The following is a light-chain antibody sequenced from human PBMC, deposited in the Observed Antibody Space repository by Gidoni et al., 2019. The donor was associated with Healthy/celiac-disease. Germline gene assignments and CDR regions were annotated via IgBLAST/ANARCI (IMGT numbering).Light chain of an antibody. CDR3: QQSYSTLT. CDR2: AAS. J-gene: IGKJ4*01. CDR1: HSISSY. Sequence: DIQMTKSPSSLSASVGDRLTITYRASHSISSYLNWYQQKPGKAPKLLIYAASSLQSGVPSRCSGRGSGTDFTLTISSLQPEEFATYYCQQSYSTLTFGGGTKVEIK. V-gene: IGKV1-39*01.